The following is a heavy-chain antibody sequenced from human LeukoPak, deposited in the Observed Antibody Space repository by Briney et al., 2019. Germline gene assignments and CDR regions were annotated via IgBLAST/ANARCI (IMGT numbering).Heavy chain of an antibody. CDR3: AKDATMIVVVIDY. Sequence: PGGSLRLSCVASGFTFGSYAMSWVRQAPGKGLEWVSAISGSGGSTYYADSVKGRFTISRDNSKNTLYLQMNSLRAEDTAVYYCAKDATMIVVVIDYWGQGTLVTVSS. CDR2: ISGSGGST. CDR1: GFTFGSYA. V-gene: IGHV3-23*01. J-gene: IGHJ4*02. D-gene: IGHD3-22*01.